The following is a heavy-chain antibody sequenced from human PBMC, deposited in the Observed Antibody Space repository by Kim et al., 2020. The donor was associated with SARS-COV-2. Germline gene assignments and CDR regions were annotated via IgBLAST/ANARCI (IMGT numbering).Heavy chain of an antibody. CDR2: IWNDGSSK. Sequence: GGSLRLSCAASGLTFSDYVMHWVRQAPGKGLEWVAFIWNDGSSKYYPDSVKGRFSISRDNSKNTLYLQMSSLRAEDTAVYYCATEGGNLLSWDYWGQGTLVSVSS. J-gene: IGHJ4*02. CDR3: ATEGGNLLSWDY. CDR1: GLTFSDYV. V-gene: IGHV3-30*02. D-gene: IGHD3-16*01.